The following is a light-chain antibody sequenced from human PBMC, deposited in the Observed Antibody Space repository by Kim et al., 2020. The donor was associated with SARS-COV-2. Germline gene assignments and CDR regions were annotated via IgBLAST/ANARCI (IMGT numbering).Light chain of an antibody. V-gene: IGLV1-47*01. CDR1: SSNIGRDY. CDR3: ASWDDSLV. CDR2: RNN. Sequence: GAPGQGFTIACSGRSSNIGRDYVYWYQQRPGTAPNLLIYRNNQRPSGVPDRFSGSKSGTSASLAISGLRSEDEADYYCASWDDSLVFGGGTKVTVL. J-gene: IGLJ2*01.